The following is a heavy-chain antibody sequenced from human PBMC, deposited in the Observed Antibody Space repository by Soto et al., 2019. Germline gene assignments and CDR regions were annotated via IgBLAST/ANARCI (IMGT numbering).Heavy chain of an antibody. V-gene: IGHV1-69*01. CDR3: ARARVGGYSHGYPPYYFDY. D-gene: IGHD5-18*01. Sequence: SVKVSCKASGGTFSSYAISWVRQAPGQGLEWMGGIIPIFGTANYAQKFQGRVTITADESTSTAYMELSSLRSEDTAVYYCARARVGGYSHGYPPYYFDYWGQGTLVTVSS. CDR1: GGTFSSYA. CDR2: IIPIFGTA. J-gene: IGHJ4*02.